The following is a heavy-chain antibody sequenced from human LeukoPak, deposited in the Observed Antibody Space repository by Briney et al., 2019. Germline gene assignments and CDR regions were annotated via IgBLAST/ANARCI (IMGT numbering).Heavy chain of an antibody. CDR1: GGSISSGGYY. CDR2: IYYSGST. CDR3: ARGYCSGGSCYSAYDY. D-gene: IGHD2-15*01. V-gene: IGHV4-31*03. Sequence: PSETLSLTCTVSGGSISSGGYYWSWIRQHPGKGLEWIGYIYYSGSTSYNPSLESRLTMSADTSKNQFSLKLSSVTAADTAVYYCARGYCSGGSCYSAYDYWGQGSLVTVSS. J-gene: IGHJ4*02.